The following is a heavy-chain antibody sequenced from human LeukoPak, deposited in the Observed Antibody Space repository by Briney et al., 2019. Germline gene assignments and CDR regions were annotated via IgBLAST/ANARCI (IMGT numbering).Heavy chain of an antibody. Sequence: GGSLRLSCAASGFTFIRHWMAWVRQAPGKGLEWVANIKQDGSDQYYVGSVKGRFTISRDNAKNSLYMQMNNLRDEDTAVYYCARKAYDSDCFDFWGQGTLVTVSS. CDR3: ARKAYDSDCFDF. CDR1: GFTFIRHW. CDR2: IKQDGSDQ. D-gene: IGHD2-21*01. V-gene: IGHV3-7*04. J-gene: IGHJ4*02.